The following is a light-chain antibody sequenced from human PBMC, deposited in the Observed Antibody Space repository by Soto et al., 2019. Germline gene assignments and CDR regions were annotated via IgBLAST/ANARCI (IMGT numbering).Light chain of an antibody. J-gene: IGKJ2*01. CDR2: DAS. Sequence: DVQMTQSPSSLSASVGDRVTITCQANQDIRNYLNWYQHKAGQAPKLLIYDASSLETGVPSRFSGSGSGTHFTLTIASRQPEDTATYYCQQYDTLPPGYTFGQGTKLQI. V-gene: IGKV1-33*01. CDR1: QDIRNY. CDR3: QQYDTLPPGYT.